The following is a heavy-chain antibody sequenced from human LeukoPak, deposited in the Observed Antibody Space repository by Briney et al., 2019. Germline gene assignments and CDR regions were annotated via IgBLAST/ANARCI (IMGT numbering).Heavy chain of an antibody. CDR3: ARSPTAINGYFDP. Sequence: GGSLRLSCAASGFTVSSSYMSWVRQAPGKGLEWVSVIYSGGSTYYADSVKGRFTISRDNSKNTLYLQMNSLRADDAAVYYCARSPTAINGYFDPWGQGTLVTVSS. CDR1: GFTVSSSY. CDR2: IYSGGST. V-gene: IGHV3-53*01. D-gene: IGHD2-2*01. J-gene: IGHJ5*02.